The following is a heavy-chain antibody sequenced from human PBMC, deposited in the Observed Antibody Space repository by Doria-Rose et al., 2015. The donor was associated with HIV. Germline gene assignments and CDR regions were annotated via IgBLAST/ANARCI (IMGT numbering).Heavy chain of an antibody. CDR1: GVSLSSPGMG. V-gene: IGHV2-26*01. D-gene: IGHD6-13*01. CDR2: ICSDDER. Sequence: QVTLKESGPVLVKPTETLTLTCTVSGVSLSSPGMGVSWIRQPPGKALEWLAEICSDDERYYKTSLQSRLTISRGTSKSQVVLTMTDMDPVDTATYYCARIKSSRWYHKYYFDFWGQGTLVIVSA. CDR3: ARIKSSRWYHKYYFDF. J-gene: IGHJ4*02.